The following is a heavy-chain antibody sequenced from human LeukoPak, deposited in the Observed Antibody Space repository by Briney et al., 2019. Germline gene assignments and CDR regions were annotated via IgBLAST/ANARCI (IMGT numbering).Heavy chain of an antibody. V-gene: IGHV4-34*01. J-gene: IGHJ6*03. CDR3: ARVCFPYYDFWSGLGYYYYYMDV. Sequence: SETLSLTCAVYGGSFSGYYWSWIRQPPGKGLEWIGETNHSGSTNYNPSLKSRVTISVDTSKNQFSLKLSSVTAADTAVYYCARVCFPYYDFWSGLGYYYYYMDVWGKGTTVTVSS. D-gene: IGHD3-3*01. CDR2: TNHSGST. CDR1: GGSFSGYY.